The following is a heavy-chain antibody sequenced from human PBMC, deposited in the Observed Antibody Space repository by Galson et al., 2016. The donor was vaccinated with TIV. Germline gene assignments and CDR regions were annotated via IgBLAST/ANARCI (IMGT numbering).Heavy chain of an antibody. V-gene: IGHV1-69*13. Sequence: SVKVSCKASGGSFSNYYINWVRQAPGQGPEWMGGIVPIYRSPKYARRFQGRVTITADESTSTVFVELTSLTSDDTATYYCARPSDSSWHFDLWGRGTQVIVSS. D-gene: IGHD6-13*01. CDR1: GGSFSNYY. J-gene: IGHJ2*01. CDR3: ARPSDSSWHFDL. CDR2: IVPIYRSP.